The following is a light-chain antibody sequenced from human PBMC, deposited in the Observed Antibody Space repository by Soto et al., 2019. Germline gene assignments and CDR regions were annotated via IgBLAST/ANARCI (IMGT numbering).Light chain of an antibody. CDR3: QQYTAPPVT. CDR1: QSLRGNY. V-gene: IGKV3-20*01. Sequence: DILLTQSPGTLSLSPGERATLSCRASQSLRGNYLAWFQQKAGQPPRVVIYGAFSRATGIPDRFSRSGSGTGFTLTINRLEPEDFEVYYCQQYTAPPVTFGQRTRLDMK. CDR2: GAF. J-gene: IGKJ5*01.